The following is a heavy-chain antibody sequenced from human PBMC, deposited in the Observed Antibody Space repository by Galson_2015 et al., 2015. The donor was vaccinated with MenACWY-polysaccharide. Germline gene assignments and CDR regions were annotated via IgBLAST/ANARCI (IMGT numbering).Heavy chain of an antibody. J-gene: IGHJ4*02. D-gene: IGHD5-24*01. CDR1: EFTFNNYA. V-gene: IGHV3-30-3*01. CDR2: ISFDGNNK. Sequence: PLRLSCAASEFTFNNYAMHWVRQAPGKGLEWVAVISFDGNNKYYADSVEGRFTISRDNSKNALYLQMNSLRTEDTAVYHCASGRTDGYNPPGGVEDYWGQGTLVTVSS. CDR3: ASGRTDGYNPPGGVEDY.